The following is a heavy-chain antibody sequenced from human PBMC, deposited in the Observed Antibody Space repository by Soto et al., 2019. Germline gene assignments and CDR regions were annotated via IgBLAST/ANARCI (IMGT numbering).Heavy chain of an antibody. Sequence: VRLSCAASGFTFSSYSMNWVRQAPGKGLEWVSSISSSSSYIYYADSVKGRFTISRDNVKNSLYLQMNSLRAEDTAVYYCASWVVVPAAEGPNDAFDIWGQGTMVTVSS. J-gene: IGHJ3*02. CDR2: ISSSSSYI. D-gene: IGHD2-2*01. CDR1: GFTFSSYS. CDR3: ASWVVVPAAEGPNDAFDI. V-gene: IGHV3-21*01.